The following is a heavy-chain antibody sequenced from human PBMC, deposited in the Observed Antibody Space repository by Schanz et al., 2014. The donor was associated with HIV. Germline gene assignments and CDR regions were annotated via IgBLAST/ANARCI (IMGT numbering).Heavy chain of an antibody. CDR1: GRAFADID. V-gene: IGHV1-8*01. CDR3: ARDRPVIVGATRADGGTDFDY. Sequence: QERLVQSGAEVKKPGASVSVSCQTSGRAFADIDINWVRQTPGRGLEWMGWINPVSGNTGYAQQFQGRLTLARTSSTRTLHMELRSLRSDDTAVYFCARDRPVIVGATRADGGTDFDYWGQGTLVTVSS. CDR2: INPVSGNT. D-gene: IGHD1-26*01. J-gene: IGHJ4*02.